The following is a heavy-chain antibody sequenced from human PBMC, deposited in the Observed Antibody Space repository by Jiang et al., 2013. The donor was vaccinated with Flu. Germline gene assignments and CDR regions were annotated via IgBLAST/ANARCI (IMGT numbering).Heavy chain of an antibody. CDR3: ARARPDIVVVVAATYYFDY. CDR1: GYTFTSYA. V-gene: IGHV1-3*01. D-gene: IGHD2-15*01. J-gene: IGHJ4*02. Sequence: GAEVKKPGASVKVSCKASGYTFTSYAMHWVRQAPGQRLEWMGWINAGNGNTKYSQKFQGRVTITRDTSASTAYMELSSLRSEDTAVYYCARARPDIVVVVAATYYFDYWGQGTLVTVSS. CDR2: INAGNGNT.